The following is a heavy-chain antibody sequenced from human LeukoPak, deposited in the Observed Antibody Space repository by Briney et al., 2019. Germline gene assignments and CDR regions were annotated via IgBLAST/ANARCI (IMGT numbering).Heavy chain of an antibody. V-gene: IGHV3-7*04. CDR3: ARDGTYTDYDPDFDI. D-gene: IGHD5-12*01. J-gene: IGHJ4*02. Sequence: GRTLRLSCAASGFTFSRFWMSWVRHAPGKGLEWVANIKQDGSEKYYVDSVKGRFTISRDNAKNSLYLQMNSLRAEDTAVFYCARDGTYTDYDPDFDIWGQGTLVTVSS. CDR2: IKQDGSEK. CDR1: GFTFSRFW.